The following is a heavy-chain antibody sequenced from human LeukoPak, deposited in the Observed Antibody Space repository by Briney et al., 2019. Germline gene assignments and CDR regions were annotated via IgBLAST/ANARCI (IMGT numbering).Heavy chain of an antibody. CDR1: GYTFTGYY. V-gene: IGHV1-2*02. D-gene: IGHD5-12*01. CDR2: INPNSGGT. J-gene: IGHJ6*03. Sequence: ASVKVSCKASGYTFTGYYMHWVRQAPGQGLEWMGWINPNSGGTNYAQKFQGRVTMTRDTSISTAYMELSRLRSDDTAVYYCARVLPQLRGLRGYYYYMGVWGKGTTVTVSS. CDR3: ARVLPQLRGLRGYYYYMGV.